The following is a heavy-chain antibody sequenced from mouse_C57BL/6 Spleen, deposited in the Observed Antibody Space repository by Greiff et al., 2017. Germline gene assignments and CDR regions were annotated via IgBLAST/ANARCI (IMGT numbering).Heavy chain of an antibody. CDR1: GYTFTSYW. CDR3: ARESYYGSRDWCAY. CDR2: IDPSDSET. Sequence: QVQLQQPGAELVRPGSSVKLSCKASGYTFTSYWMHWVKQRPIQGLEWIGNIDPSDSETHYNQKFKDKATLTVDKSSSTAYMQLSSLTSEDSAVYYCARESYYGSRDWCAYWGQGTLVTVSA. V-gene: IGHV1-52*01. J-gene: IGHJ3*01. D-gene: IGHD1-1*01.